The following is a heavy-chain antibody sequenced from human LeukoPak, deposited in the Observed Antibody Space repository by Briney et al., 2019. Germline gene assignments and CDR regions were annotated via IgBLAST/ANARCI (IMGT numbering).Heavy chain of an antibody. J-gene: IGHJ3*02. D-gene: IGHD6-6*01. CDR1: GGSISSYY. CDR2: IYYSGST. Sequence: PSETLSLTCTVSGGSISSYYWSWIRQPPGKGLEWIGNIYYSGSTNYNPSLKSRVTISVDTSKNQFSLNLRSVTAADTAVFYCARVHRLVPGPFHIWGQGTMVIVSS. V-gene: IGHV4-59*01. CDR3: ARVHRLVPGPFHI.